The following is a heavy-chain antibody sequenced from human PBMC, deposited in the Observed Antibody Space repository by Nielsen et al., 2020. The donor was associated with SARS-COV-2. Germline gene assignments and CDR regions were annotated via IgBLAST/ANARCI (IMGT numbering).Heavy chain of an antibody. CDR3: ARAWRRDTYSRPDY. V-gene: IGHV1-8*01. J-gene: IGHJ4*02. Sequence: ASVKVSCKASGYTFINYDINWVRQATGQGLEYMGWMNPKSGIAVFAQNFQDRVTMTRDTSISTVYMGLSRLRSDDTAVYYCARAWRRDTYSRPDYWGQGTLVTVSS. CDR2: MNPKSGIA. CDR1: GYTFINYD. D-gene: IGHD5-24*01.